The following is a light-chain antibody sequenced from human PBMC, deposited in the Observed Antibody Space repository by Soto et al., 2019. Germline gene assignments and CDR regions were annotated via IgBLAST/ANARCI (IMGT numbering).Light chain of an antibody. CDR1: QSVSSY. CDR2: DAS. Sequence: IVLTLSPATVSLSPEERATLSCRASQSVSSYLAWYQQKPGQAPRLLIYDASNRATGIPARFSGSGSGADFTLTIVRLEPEDFAVYYCQQYGTSPRTFGQGTNVDI. CDR3: QQYGTSPRT. J-gene: IGKJ1*01. V-gene: IGKV3-11*01.